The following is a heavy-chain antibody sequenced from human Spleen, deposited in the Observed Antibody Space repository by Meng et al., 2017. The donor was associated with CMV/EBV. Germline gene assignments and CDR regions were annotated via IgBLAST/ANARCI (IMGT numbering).Heavy chain of an antibody. CDR1: GFTFSSYS. CDR3: ARKGMVHDAFDI. J-gene: IGHJ3*02. V-gene: IGHV3-21*01. Sequence: GESLKISCAASGFTFSSYSMNWVRQAPGKGLEWVSSISSSSSYIYYADSVKGRFTISRDNAKNSLYLQMNSLRAEDTAVYYCARKGMVHDAFDIWGQGTMVTVSS. D-gene: IGHD1-1*01. CDR2: ISSSSSYI.